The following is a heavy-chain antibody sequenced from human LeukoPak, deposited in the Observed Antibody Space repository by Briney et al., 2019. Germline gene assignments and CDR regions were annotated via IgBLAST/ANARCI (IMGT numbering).Heavy chain of an antibody. V-gene: IGHV3-21*01. J-gene: IGHJ6*04. CDR2: ISSSGSYI. Sequence: GGSLRLSCAASGFTFSSYSMNWVRQAPGKGLEWVSSISSSGSYIYYADSVKGRFTISRDNAKNSLYLQMNSLRAEDTAVYYCARDIVVVPAAIYYYYYYGMDVWGKGTTVTVSS. CDR3: ARDIVVVPAAIYYYYYYGMDV. D-gene: IGHD2-2*01. CDR1: GFTFSSYS.